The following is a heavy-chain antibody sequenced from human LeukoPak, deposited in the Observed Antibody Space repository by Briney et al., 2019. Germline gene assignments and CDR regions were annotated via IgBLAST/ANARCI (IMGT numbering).Heavy chain of an antibody. J-gene: IGHJ4*01. D-gene: IGHD6-13*01. V-gene: IGHV3-7*01. CDR3: ARDGTAAGLYFDL. Sequence: PGGSLILSCAVSGFTFSIYWMNWGRQAPGKGLEWGASIKQDGGEKSYVDSVKGRFSISRDNAKKSLYLQMSSLRAEDTAVYYCARDGTAAGLYFDLWGQGTLVTVSS. CDR2: IKQDGGEK. CDR1: GFTFSIYW.